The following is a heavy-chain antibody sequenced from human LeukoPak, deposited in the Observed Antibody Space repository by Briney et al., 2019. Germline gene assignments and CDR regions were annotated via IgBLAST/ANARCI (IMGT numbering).Heavy chain of an antibody. V-gene: IGHV4-34*01. D-gene: IGHD6-19*01. CDR2: INHSGST. J-gene: IGHJ4*02. Sequence: KTSETLSLTCAVYGGSFSGYYWSWIRQPPGKGLEWIGEINHSGSTNYNPSLKSRVTISVDTSKNQFSLKLSSVTAADTAVYYCATYSSGWYGFYFDYWGQGALVTVSS. CDR3: ATYSSGWYGFYFDY. CDR1: GGSFSGYY.